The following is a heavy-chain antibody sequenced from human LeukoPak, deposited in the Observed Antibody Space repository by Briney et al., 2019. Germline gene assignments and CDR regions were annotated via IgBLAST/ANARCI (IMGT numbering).Heavy chain of an antibody. Sequence: SETLSLTCTVSGGSISGYYWSWIRQPPGKRLEWIGYIYYSGSTNYNPSLSSRVIISVDTSKNQFSLKLTSVTAADTAVYYCARDDYGYTFDYWGQGTLVTVSS. CDR1: GGSISGYY. CDR3: ARDDYGYTFDY. J-gene: IGHJ4*02. D-gene: IGHD4/OR15-4a*01. CDR2: IYYSGST. V-gene: IGHV4-59*01.